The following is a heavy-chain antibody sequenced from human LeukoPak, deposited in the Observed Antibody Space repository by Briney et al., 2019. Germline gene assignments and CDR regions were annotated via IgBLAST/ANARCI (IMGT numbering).Heavy chain of an antibody. Sequence: GASVKVSCKASGYSFTSYYVHWVRQAAGQGLEWMGISNPRGGGANYAQTFQGRVTMTRDTSSSTIYMELSSLGSDDTAVYYCAREATSRLVPASAGKDLDYWGQGTLVTVS. V-gene: IGHV1-46*01. CDR3: AREATSRLVPASAGKDLDY. CDR2: SNPRGGGA. CDR1: GYSFTSYY. D-gene: IGHD6-13*01. J-gene: IGHJ4*02.